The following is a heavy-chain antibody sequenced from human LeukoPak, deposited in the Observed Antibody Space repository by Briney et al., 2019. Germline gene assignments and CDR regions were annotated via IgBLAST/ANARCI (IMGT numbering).Heavy chain of an antibody. V-gene: IGHV4-31*03. D-gene: IGHD5-12*01. Sequence: SETLSLTCTVSGGSISSGGYYWSWIRQYPGKGLEWIGYIYYSGSTYYNPSLKSRVTISVDTSKNQFSLRLSSLTAADTAIYYCARTTTTDAFDIWGQGTMVTVSS. CDR2: IYYSGST. CDR3: ARTTTTDAFDI. J-gene: IGHJ3*02. CDR1: GGSISSGGYY.